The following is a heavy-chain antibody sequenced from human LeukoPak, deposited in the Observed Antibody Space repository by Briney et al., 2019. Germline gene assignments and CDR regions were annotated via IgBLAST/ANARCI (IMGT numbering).Heavy chain of an antibody. J-gene: IGHJ4*02. CDR1: DFTVSSNS. V-gene: IGHV3-53*01. CDR3: ATESYGGA. Sequence: QPGGSLGLSCAASDFTVSSNSMSWVRQAPGKGLEWVSVTYSSGSTHYADSVKGRFTISRDSSKNTLYLQMNSLRAEDTAVYYCATESYGGAWGQGTLVTVSS. D-gene: IGHD1-26*01. CDR2: TYSSGST.